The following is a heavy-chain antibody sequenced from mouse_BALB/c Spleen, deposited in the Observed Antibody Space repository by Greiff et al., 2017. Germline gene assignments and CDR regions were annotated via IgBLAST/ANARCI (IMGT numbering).Heavy chain of an antibody. V-gene: IGHV14-3*02. J-gene: IGHJ3*01. CDR1: GFNIKDTY. Sequence: VHVKQSGAELVKPGASVKLSCTASGFNIKDTYMHWVKQRPEQGLEWIGRIDPANGNTKYDPKFQGKATITADTSSNTAYLQLSSLTSEDTAVYYCARSGYYGSSYWFAYWGQGTLVTVSA. D-gene: IGHD1-1*01. CDR3: ARSGYYGSSYWFAY. CDR2: IDPANGNT.